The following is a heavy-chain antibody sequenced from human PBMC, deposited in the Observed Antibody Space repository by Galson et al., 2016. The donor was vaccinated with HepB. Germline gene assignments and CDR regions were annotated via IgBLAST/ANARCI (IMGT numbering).Heavy chain of an antibody. CDR2: ISYDGSKT. Sequence: SLRLSCAASGFTFSYHGMHWVRQAPGKGLEWVAVISYDGSKTYYADFEKGRFTISRDTSKKTLYLQMNSLRPEDTAIYYCVKVGHYWGDFDYWGQGTLVTVSS. J-gene: IGHJ4*02. V-gene: IGHV3-30*18. D-gene: IGHD7-27*01. CDR1: GFTFSYHG. CDR3: VKVGHYWGDFDY.